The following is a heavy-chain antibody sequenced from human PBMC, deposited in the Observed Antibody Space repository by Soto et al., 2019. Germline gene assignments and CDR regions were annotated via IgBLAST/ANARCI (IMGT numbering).Heavy chain of an antibody. CDR2: INHSGST. Sequence: SETLSLTCAVYGGSFSGYYWGWIRQPPGKGLEWIGEINHSGSTNYNPSLKSRVTISVDTSKNQFSLKLSSVTAADTAVYYCARAGAAFVWDYWGQGTLVTVSS. V-gene: IGHV4-34*01. CDR3: ARAGAAFVWDY. D-gene: IGHD1-26*01. J-gene: IGHJ4*02. CDR1: GGSFSGYY.